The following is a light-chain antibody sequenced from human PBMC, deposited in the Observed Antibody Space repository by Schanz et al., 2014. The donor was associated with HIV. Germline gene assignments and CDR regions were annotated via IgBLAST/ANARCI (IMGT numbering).Light chain of an antibody. V-gene: IGLV1-44*01. CDR2: NSH. Sequence: QSVLTQPPSASGTPGQRVTISCSGGSSNVGRYTVAWYQQVPGTAPKLLISNSHQRPSGVTGRFSGSKSGTSASLDISDLQPDDEADYFCQSFDSSLNGVVFGGGTKLTVL. CDR3: QSFDSSLNGVV. J-gene: IGLJ3*02. CDR1: SSNVGRYT.